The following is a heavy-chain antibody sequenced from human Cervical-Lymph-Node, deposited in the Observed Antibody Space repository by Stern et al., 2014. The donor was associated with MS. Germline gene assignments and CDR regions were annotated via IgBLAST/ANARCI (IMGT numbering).Heavy chain of an antibody. D-gene: IGHD2-2*01. CDR3: AKAKAPIVVVPAAPGDY. CDR1: GFTFSSYG. Sequence: VQLVESGGGVVQPGRSLRLSCAASGFTFSSYGIHWVRQAPGKGLEWVAVISYDGSNKYYADSVKGRFTISRDNSKNTLYLQMNSLRAEDTAVYYCAKAKAPIVVVPAAPGDYWGQGTLVTVSS. J-gene: IGHJ4*02. CDR2: ISYDGSNK. V-gene: IGHV3-30*18.